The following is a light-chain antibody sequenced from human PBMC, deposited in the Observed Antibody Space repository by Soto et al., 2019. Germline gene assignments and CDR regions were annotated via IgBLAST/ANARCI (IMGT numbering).Light chain of an antibody. Sequence: VLTLSPANLSVSPGERATLSCRASQSVSSNLAWYQQKPGQAPRLLIYGAFNRATGIPARFSGSGSGADFTLTISSLEPEDFAVYYCQQRNIWPPVTFGQGTRLEIK. CDR2: GAF. J-gene: IGKJ5*01. V-gene: IGKV3-11*01. CDR3: QQRNIWPPVT. CDR1: QSVSSN.